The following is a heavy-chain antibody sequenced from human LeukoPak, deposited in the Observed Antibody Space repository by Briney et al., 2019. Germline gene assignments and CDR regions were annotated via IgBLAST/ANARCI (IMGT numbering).Heavy chain of an antibody. J-gene: IGHJ4*02. CDR1: GYTFTSYG. Sequence: ASVKVSCKASGYTFTSYGIRWVRPAPGQGLEWMGWISAYNGNTNYAQKLQGRVTMTTDTSTSTAYMELRSLRSDDTAVYYCARSKGATTSLDFDYWGQGTLVTVSS. CDR3: ARSKGATTSLDFDY. CDR2: ISAYNGNT. D-gene: IGHD1-26*01. V-gene: IGHV1-18*01.